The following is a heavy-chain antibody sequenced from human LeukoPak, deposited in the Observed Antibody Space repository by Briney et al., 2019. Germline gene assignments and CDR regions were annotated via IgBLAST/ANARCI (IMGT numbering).Heavy chain of an antibody. D-gene: IGHD5-24*01. CDR1: GGSISSYY. J-gene: IGHJ3*02. Sequence: PSETLSLTCTVSGGSISSYYWSWIRQPPGKGLEWIGYIYYSGSTNYNPSLKSRVTISVDTSKDQFSLKLSSVTAADTAVYYCTRDPTLNSMADAFDIWGQGTMVTVSS. V-gene: IGHV4-59*01. CDR3: TRDPTLNSMADAFDI. CDR2: IYYSGST.